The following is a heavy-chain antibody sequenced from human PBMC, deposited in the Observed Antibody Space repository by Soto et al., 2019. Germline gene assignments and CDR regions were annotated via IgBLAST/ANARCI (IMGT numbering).Heavy chain of an antibody. CDR2: ISSSSSTI. D-gene: IGHD4-17*01. CDR1: GFTFSSYS. V-gene: IGHV3-48*02. J-gene: IGHJ5*02. CDR3: ARENYGDYLNWFDP. Sequence: GGSLRLSCAASGFTFSSYSTNWVRQALGKGLEWVSYISSSSSTIYYADSVKGRFTISRDNAKNSLYLQMNSLRDEDTAVYYCARENYGDYLNWFDPWGQGTLVTVSS.